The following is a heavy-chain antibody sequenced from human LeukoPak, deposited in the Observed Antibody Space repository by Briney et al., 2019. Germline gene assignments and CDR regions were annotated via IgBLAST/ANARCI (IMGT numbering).Heavy chain of an antibody. CDR3: AKASGYCSSTSCYLFDY. D-gene: IGHD2-2*01. Sequence: GGSLRLSCAASGFTFSSYCMHWVRQAPGKGLEWVAVIWYDGSNKYYADSVKGRFTISRDNSKNTLYLQMNSLRAEDTAVYYCAKASGYCSSTSCYLFDYWGQGPLVTVSS. CDR1: GFTFSSYC. V-gene: IGHV3-33*06. J-gene: IGHJ4*02. CDR2: IWYDGSNK.